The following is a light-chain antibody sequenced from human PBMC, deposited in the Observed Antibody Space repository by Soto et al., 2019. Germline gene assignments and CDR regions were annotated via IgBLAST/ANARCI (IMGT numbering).Light chain of an antibody. CDR1: QGLNGS. Sequence: DIQMTQSPSSVSASVGDRVTITCRATQGLNGSLAWYQQKPGKAPKLLISVTSRLQSGVPSRFSGSASGTDFTLTIDSLQPEDLATYYCQQGHNWPLTFGQGTRLEIK. CDR2: VTS. J-gene: IGKJ5*01. V-gene: IGKV1-12*01. CDR3: QQGHNWPLT.